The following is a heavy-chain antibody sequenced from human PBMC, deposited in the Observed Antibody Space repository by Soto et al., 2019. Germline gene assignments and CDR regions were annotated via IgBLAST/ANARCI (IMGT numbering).Heavy chain of an antibody. CDR3: AREYRATSFWGSYSYFDY. J-gene: IGHJ4*02. V-gene: IGHV4-34*01. Sequence: SETLSLTCAVYGGSFSGYYWSWIRQPPGKGLEWIGEINHSGSTNYNPSLKSRVTISVDTSKNQFSLKLSSVTAADTAVYYCAREYRATSFWGSYSYFDYWGQGTLVTVSS. CDR2: INHSGST. CDR1: GGSFSGYY. D-gene: IGHD3-16*01.